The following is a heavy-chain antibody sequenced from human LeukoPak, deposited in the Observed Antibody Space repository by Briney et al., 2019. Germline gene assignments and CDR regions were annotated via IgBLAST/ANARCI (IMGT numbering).Heavy chain of an antibody. V-gene: IGHV3-7*01. CDR2: IKQDGSEK. CDR1: GFTFSSYW. CDR3: ARDDSSGYWATFDY. Sequence: GGSLRLSCAASGFTFSSYWMSWVRQAPGKGLERVANIKQDGSEKYYVDSVKGRFTISRHNAKNSLYLQMNSLRADDTAVSYCARDDSSGYWATFDYWGQGTLVTVSS. D-gene: IGHD3-22*01. J-gene: IGHJ4*02.